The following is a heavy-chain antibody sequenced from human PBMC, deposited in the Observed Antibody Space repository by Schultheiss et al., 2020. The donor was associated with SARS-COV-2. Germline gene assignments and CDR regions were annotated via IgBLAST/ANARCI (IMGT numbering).Heavy chain of an antibody. Sequence: GGSLRLSCAASGFTFSSYWMHWVRQAPGKGLVWVSRINSDGSSTSYADSVKGRFTISRDNAKNTLYLQMNSLRAEDTAVYYCATKVHSSSWNENYYYGMDVWGQGTTVTVSS. CDR2: INSDGSST. J-gene: IGHJ6*02. V-gene: IGHV3-74*01. D-gene: IGHD6-13*01. CDR3: ATKVHSSSWNENYYYGMDV. CDR1: GFTFSSYW.